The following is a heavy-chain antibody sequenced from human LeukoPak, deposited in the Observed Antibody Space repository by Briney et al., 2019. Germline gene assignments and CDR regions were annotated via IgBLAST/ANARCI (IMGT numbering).Heavy chain of an antibody. Sequence: GGSLRLSCAASGFTFSSYSMSWVRQAPGKGLEWVSGISGSGGSTYYADSVKGRFTISRDNSKNTLYLQMNSLRAEDTAVYYCAREKYNWNDEEVYYYYMDVWGKGTTVTISS. J-gene: IGHJ6*03. CDR3: AREKYNWNDEEVYYYYMDV. D-gene: IGHD1-20*01. CDR2: ISGSGGST. V-gene: IGHV3-23*01. CDR1: GFTFSSYS.